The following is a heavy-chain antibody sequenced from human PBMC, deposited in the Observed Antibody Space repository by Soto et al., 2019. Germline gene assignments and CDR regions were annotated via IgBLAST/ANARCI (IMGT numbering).Heavy chain of an antibody. Sequence: QVQLVGSGGGVVQPGRSLRLSCAASGFTFSSYAMHWVRQAPGKGLEWVAVISYDGSNKYYADSVKGRFTISRDNSKNTLYLQMNSLRAEDTAVYYCARDQFPSGEDYYYGMDVWGQGTTVTVSS. J-gene: IGHJ6*02. CDR1: GFTFSSYA. V-gene: IGHV3-30-3*01. CDR2: ISYDGSNK. CDR3: ARDQFPSGEDYYYGMDV.